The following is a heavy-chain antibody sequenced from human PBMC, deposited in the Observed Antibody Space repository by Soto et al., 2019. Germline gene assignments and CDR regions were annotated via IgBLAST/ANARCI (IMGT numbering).Heavy chain of an antibody. CDR3: AREYCSGGRCYRDAFDI. CDR2: IIPIFGTA. J-gene: IGHJ3*02. V-gene: IGHV1-69*13. D-gene: IGHD2-15*01. CDR1: GGTFSSYA. Sequence: SVKVSCKASGGTFSSYAISWVRQAPGQGLEWMGGIIPIFGTANYAQKFQGRVTITADESTSTAYMELSSLRSEDTAVYYCAREYCSGGRCYRDAFDIWGQAIMVTVS.